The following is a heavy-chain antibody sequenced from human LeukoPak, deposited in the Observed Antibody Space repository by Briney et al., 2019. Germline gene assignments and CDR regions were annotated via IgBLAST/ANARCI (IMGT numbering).Heavy chain of an antibody. CDR1: GGSISTYY. Sequence: PSETLSLTCSISGGSISTYYWSWIRQPPGKGLVWIGYMYYSGTTNYNPSLKGRVTMSVDTSRNQFSLKLSSVTAADTAVYYCARESNYGSGTGWFDPWGQGTLVTVSS. D-gene: IGHD3-10*01. J-gene: IGHJ5*02. CDR3: ARESNYGSGTGWFDP. CDR2: MYYSGTT. V-gene: IGHV4-59*12.